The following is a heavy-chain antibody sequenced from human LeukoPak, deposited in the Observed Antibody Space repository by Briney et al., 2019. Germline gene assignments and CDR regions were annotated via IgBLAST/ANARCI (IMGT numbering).Heavy chain of an antibody. V-gene: IGHV4-34*01. D-gene: IGHD2-15*01. J-gene: IGHJ4*02. CDR3: ARGEVCSGGSCYRSRKPYDY. Sequence: PSETLSLTCAVYGGSFSGYYWSWIRQPPGKGLEWIGEINHSGSTNYNPSLKSRVTISVDTSKNQFPLKLSSVTAADTAVYYCARGEVCSGGSCYRSRKPYDYWGQGTLVTVSS. CDR1: GGSFSGYY. CDR2: INHSGST.